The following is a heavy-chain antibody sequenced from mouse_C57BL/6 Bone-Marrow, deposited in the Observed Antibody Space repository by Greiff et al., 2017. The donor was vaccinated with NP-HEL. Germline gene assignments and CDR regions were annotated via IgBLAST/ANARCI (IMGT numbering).Heavy chain of an antibody. J-gene: IGHJ2*01. Sequence: QVQLQQPGAELVKPGASVKLSCKASGYTFTSYWMPWVKQRPGHGLEWIGMIHPNSGSTNYNEKFKSKATLTVDKSSSTAYMQLSSLTSEDSAVYYCARDGYYVYFDYWGQGTTLTVSS. D-gene: IGHD2-3*01. CDR1: GYTFTSYW. CDR3: ARDGYYVYFDY. CDR2: IHPNSGST. V-gene: IGHV1-64*01.